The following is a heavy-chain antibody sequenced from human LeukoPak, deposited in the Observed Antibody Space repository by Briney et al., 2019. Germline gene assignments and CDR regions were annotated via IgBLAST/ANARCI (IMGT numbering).Heavy chain of an antibody. Sequence: GGSLRLSCAASGFTFSSYGMHWVRQAPGKGLEWVAFIRYDGSNKYYADSVKGRFTISRDNSKNTLYLQMNSLRAEDTAVYYCAKDGSRGGSSWTYFDYWGQGTLVTVSS. V-gene: IGHV3-30*02. CDR2: IRYDGSNK. CDR3: AKDGSRGGSSWTYFDY. D-gene: IGHD6-13*01. CDR1: GFTFSSYG. J-gene: IGHJ4*02.